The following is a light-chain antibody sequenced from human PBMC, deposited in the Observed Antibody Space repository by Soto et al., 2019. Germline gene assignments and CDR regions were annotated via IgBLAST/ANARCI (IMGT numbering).Light chain of an antibody. CDR3: AACDDSLNGPVV. CDR1: SSNIGSKA. CDR2: INN. J-gene: IGLJ2*01. V-gene: IGLV1-44*01. Sequence: QSVLTQPPSASGTPGQRVTISCSGSSSNIGSKAVNWYQHLPGTAPKLLTYINNQRPSGVPGRFSGSKSGTSASLAMSGLQSEDEADYYCAACDDSLNGPVVFGGGTKLTVL.